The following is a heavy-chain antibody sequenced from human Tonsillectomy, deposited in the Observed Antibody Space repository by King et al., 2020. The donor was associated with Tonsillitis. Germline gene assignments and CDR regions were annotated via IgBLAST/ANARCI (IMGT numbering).Heavy chain of an antibody. CDR2: ISSSNSYI. Sequence: VQLRESGGGLVKPGGSLRLSCAASGFPFSTYRMTWVRQAPGKGLEWVSSISSSNSYIYYADSMKGRFTISRDNAKNSLYLLVNSLRAEDTAVYYCARSMRLGELSLVGAFDLWGQGTMVTVSS. V-gene: IGHV3-21*01. CDR3: ARSMRLGELSLVGAFDL. CDR1: GFPFSTYR. J-gene: IGHJ3*01. D-gene: IGHD3-16*02.